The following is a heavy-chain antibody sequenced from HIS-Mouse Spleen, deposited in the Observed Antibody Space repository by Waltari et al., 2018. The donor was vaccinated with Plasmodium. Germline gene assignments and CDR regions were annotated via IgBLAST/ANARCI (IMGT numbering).Heavy chain of an antibody. CDR3: AKDPYYYGSGSSFDY. J-gene: IGHJ4*02. Sequence: QVQLVESGGGVVQPGRSLRLSCAAPGFTLRSFVMRRVRQAHGKGLEWVAVISYDGSNKYYADSVKGRFTISRDNSKNTLYLQMNSLRAEDTAVYYCAKDPYYYGSGSSFDYWGQGTLVTVSS. V-gene: IGHV3-30*18. CDR2: ISYDGSNK. D-gene: IGHD3-10*01. CDR1: GFTLRSFV.